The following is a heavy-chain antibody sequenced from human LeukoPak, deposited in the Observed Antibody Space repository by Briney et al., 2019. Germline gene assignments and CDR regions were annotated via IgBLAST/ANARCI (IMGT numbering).Heavy chain of an antibody. CDR3: AGTCSSDYYYGTDV. CDR1: EYRFAKFC. Sequence: GESLKISGRGFEYRFAKFCNRRGRKMPGKGLEWMGRIDPSDSYTNYSPSFQGHVTISADKSISSAYLQWGSLKASDTALYYCAGTCSSDYYYGTDVCVQGTTVTVSS. V-gene: IGHV5-10-1*01. J-gene: IGHJ6*02. D-gene: IGHD2-2*01. CDR2: IDPSDSYT.